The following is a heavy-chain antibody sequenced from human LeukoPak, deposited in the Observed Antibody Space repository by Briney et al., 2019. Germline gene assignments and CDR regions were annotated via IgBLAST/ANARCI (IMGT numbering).Heavy chain of an antibody. CDR3: ARSHFMGSYSDY. J-gene: IGHJ4*02. Sequence: GGSLRLSYAASGFTFSSYAMHWVRQAPGKGLEWVAVISYDGSNKYYADSVKGRFTISRDNSKNTLYLQMNSLRAEDTAVYYCARSHFMGSYSDYWGQGTLVTVSS. CDR1: GFTFSSYA. V-gene: IGHV3-30-3*01. D-gene: IGHD3-10*01. CDR2: ISYDGSNK.